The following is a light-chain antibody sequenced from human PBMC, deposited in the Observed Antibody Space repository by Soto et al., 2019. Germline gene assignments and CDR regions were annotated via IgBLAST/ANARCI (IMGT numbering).Light chain of an antibody. J-gene: IGKJ4*01. V-gene: IGKV1-5*01. Sequence: DIQMTRSPSTLSASVGDSVTITCRASQSINKWLAWYQQKPGKAPNLLIFDASNLQSGVPSRFSGSGFGTEFTLIISSLQPEDVATYYCQQYNSDSSFGGGTKVEIK. CDR2: DAS. CDR3: QQYNSDSS. CDR1: QSINKW.